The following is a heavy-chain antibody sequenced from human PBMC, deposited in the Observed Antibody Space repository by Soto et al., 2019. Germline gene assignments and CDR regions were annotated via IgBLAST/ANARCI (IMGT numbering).Heavy chain of an antibody. CDR2: IQSGGYT. D-gene: IGHD2-15*01. V-gene: IGHV3-66*01. CDR1: GFTVSSKY. CDR3: ARDPRLGYCSGGSCRPDWFDP. J-gene: IGHJ5*02. Sequence: GGSLRLSCAASGFTVSSKYMSWVRQAPGKGLEWVSLIQSGGYTYYADSVKGRFTISRDSSENTLFLQMNSLRVEDTAMYYCARDPRLGYCSGGSCRPDWFDPWGQGTLVTVSS.